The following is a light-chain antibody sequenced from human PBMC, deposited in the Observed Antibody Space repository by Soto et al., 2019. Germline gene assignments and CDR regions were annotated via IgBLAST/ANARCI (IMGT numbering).Light chain of an antibody. CDR3: SSYTSSSTL. V-gene: IGLV2-14*01. CDR2: EVS. Sequence: QSALTQPASVSGSPGRSITISCTGTSSDVGGYNYVSWYQQHPGKAPKLMIYEVSNRPSGVSNRFSGSKSANTASLTISGLQAEDEADYYCSSYTSSSTLFGTGTKVTVL. CDR1: SSDVGGYNY. J-gene: IGLJ1*01.